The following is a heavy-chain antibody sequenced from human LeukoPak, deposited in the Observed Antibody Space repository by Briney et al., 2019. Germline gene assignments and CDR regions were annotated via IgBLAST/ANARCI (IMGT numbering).Heavy chain of an antibody. J-gene: IGHJ4*02. CDR3: ARQNSWDYDNSLKN. D-gene: IGHD3-22*01. CDR1: GGSISSYY. Sequence: PSETLSLTCTVSGGSISSYYWSWIRQPAGKGLEWIGRIYTSGSTNYNPSLKSRVAMSVDTSKNQFSLKLSSVTAADTAVYYCARQNSWDYDNSLKNWGQGTLVTVSS. V-gene: IGHV4-4*07. CDR2: IYTSGST.